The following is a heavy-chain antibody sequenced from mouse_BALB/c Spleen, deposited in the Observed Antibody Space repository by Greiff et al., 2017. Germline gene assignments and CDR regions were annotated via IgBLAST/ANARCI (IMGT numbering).Heavy chain of an antibody. CDR1: GYSITSYYV. CDR3: SRGTLLRREFAY. V-gene: IGHV3-2*02. J-gene: IGHJ3*01. D-gene: IGHD1-2*01. Sequence: EVQLQESGPGLVKPSQSLSLTCTVTGYSITSYYVWYWIQQFPRNKLGWTGFISYSGSTSYNPSLKSRISITRDTSKNPFFLQLKSVTTEDTAKFASSRGTLLRREFAYWGQGTLVTVSA. CDR2: ISYSGST.